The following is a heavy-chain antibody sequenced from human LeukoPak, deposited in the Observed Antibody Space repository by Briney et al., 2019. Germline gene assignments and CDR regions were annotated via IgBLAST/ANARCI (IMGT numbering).Heavy chain of an antibody. CDR3: ARSAVVAPGFDP. J-gene: IGHJ5*02. D-gene: IGHD3-22*01. Sequence: PSETLSLTCTVSGYSISSSYYWSWIRQPPGKGLEWIGYIYYSGSTNYNPSLKSRVTISVDTSKNQFSLKLSSVTAADTAVYYCARSAVVAPGFDPWGQGTLVTVSS. V-gene: IGHV4-61*01. CDR1: GYSISSSYY. CDR2: IYYSGST.